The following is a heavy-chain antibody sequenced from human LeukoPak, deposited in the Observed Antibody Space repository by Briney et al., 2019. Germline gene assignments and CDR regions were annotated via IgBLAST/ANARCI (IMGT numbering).Heavy chain of an antibody. V-gene: IGHV3-43*01. J-gene: IGHJ4*02. CDR3: ARDLLGWELHYFDY. Sequence: GGSLRLSCAASGLIFDDYTMHWVRQAPGKGLEWVSLISRNGAVTKYADSVRGRFTVSRDNSKNSLYLQMNSLRAEDTAVYYCARDLLGWELHYFDYWGQGTLVTVSS. CDR2: ISRNGAVT. CDR1: GLIFDDYT. D-gene: IGHD1-26*01.